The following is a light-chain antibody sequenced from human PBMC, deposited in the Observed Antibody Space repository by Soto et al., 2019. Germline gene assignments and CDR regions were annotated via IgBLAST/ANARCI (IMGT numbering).Light chain of an antibody. Sequence: DIQMTQSPSSLAASVGDRVTITCRASQDVRSYLNWYQQKPGKAPNLLIYETSTLQSGVPSRFSGDGYGTDFTLSISSLQPEDFAIYYCQQTFSTPRTFGQGTKV. CDR1: QDVRSY. CDR3: QQTFSTPRT. V-gene: IGKV1-39*01. CDR2: ETS. J-gene: IGKJ1*01.